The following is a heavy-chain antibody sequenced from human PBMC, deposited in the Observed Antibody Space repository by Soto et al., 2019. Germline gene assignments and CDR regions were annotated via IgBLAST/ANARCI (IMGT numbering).Heavy chain of an antibody. CDR3: AEDRVESGLGEIDY. Sequence: QVQLVESGGGVIQPGRSLRLSCAASGFAFRASGMHWVRQAPGKGLQWVAIISYDGSREFYLDSVKGRFTISRDNPKNTVDLQMDSLRDEDTAVYYCAEDRVESGLGEIDYWGQGNLVSGSS. CDR1: GFAFRASG. J-gene: IGHJ4*02. V-gene: IGHV3-30*18. CDR2: ISYDGSRE. D-gene: IGHD3-16*01.